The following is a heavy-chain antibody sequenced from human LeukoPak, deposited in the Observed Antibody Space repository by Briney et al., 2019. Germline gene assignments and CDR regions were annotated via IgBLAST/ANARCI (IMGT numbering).Heavy chain of an antibody. D-gene: IGHD3-22*01. Sequence: PGRSLRLSCAASGFTFSSYSMNWVRQAPGKGLEWVSSISSSSSYIYYADSVKGRFTISRDNAKNSLYLQMNSLRAEDTAVYYCATANVNYYDSSGSFRYWGQGTLVTVSS. CDR3: ATANVNYYDSSGSFRY. J-gene: IGHJ4*02. CDR1: GFTFSSYS. CDR2: ISSSSSYI. V-gene: IGHV3-21*01.